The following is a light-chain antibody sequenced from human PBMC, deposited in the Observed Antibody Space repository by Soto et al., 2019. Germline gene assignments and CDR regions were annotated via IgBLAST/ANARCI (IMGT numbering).Light chain of an antibody. CDR1: SSDVGSYNY. CDR2: EVV. V-gene: IGLV2-8*01. J-gene: IGLJ2*01. Sequence: QSALTQPPSASGSPGQSVTISCTGTSSDVGSYNYVSWYQQHPGKAPKLIIYEVVKRPSGVPDRFSGSKSGNTASLTVSGLQPEDEADYYCSSHGASGIFGGGTKLTVL. CDR3: SSHGASGI.